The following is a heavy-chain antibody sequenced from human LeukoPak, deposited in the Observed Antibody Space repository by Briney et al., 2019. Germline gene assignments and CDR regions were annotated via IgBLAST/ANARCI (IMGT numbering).Heavy chain of an antibody. J-gene: IGHJ6*02. CDR2: IYYSGST. CDR1: GGSFSSYY. D-gene: IGHD6-19*01. V-gene: IGHV4-59*01. CDR3: ARANSSGWYSWDYYYYYGMDV. Sequence: PSETLSLTCAVYGGSFSSYYWSWIRQPPGKGLEWIGYIYYSGSTNYNPSLKSRVTISVDTSKNQFSLKLSSVTAADTAVYYCARANSSGWYSWDYYYYYGMDVWGQGTTVTVSS.